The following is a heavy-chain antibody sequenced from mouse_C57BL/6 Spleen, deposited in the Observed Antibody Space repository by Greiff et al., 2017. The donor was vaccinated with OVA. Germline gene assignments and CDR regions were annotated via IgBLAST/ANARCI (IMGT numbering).Heavy chain of an antibody. CDR2: ISYDGSN. CDR1: GYSITSGYY. Sequence: EVQLVESGPGLVKPSQSLSLTCSVTGYSITSGYYWNWIRQFPGNKLEWMGYISYDGSNNYNPSLKNRISITRDTSKNQFFLKLNSVTTEDTATYYCARGNLYAMDYWGQGTSVTVSS. D-gene: IGHD2-1*01. CDR3: ARGNLYAMDY. V-gene: IGHV3-6*01. J-gene: IGHJ4*01.